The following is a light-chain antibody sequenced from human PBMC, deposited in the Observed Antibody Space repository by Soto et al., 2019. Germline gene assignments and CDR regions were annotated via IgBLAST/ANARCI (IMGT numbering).Light chain of an antibody. CDR2: DAS. V-gene: IGKV1-5*01. CDR1: KSISSW. CDR3: HQYNSYWT. Sequence: DIQMTQSPSTLSASVGDRVTITCRASKSISSWLAWYQQKPGKAPRVLIYDASSLAGGVPSRFSGGGSGTDFTLTISSLQPDDFATYYCHQYNSYWTFGQGTMVEIK. J-gene: IGKJ1*01.